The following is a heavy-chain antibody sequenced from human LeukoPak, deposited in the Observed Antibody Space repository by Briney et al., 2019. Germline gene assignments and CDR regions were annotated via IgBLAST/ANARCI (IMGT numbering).Heavy chain of an antibody. J-gene: IGHJ6*02. CDR3: ARDDMVGGVRYGMDV. D-gene: IGHD3-10*01. Sequence: PGGSLRLSCAASRFTFSNYAMNWVRQAPGKGLEWVSTISGTGGSIYYADSVKGRFTISRDNSKNTLYLQMNSLRAEDTAVYYCARDDMVGGVRYGMDVWGQGTTVTVS. CDR2: ISGTGGSI. CDR1: RFTFSNYA. V-gene: IGHV3-23*01.